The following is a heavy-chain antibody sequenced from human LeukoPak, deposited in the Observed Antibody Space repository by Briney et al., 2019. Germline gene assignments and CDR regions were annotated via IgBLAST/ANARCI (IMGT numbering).Heavy chain of an antibody. CDR2: ISASSDST. CDR3: ARIIYSLYYFDY. Sequence: GGSLRLSCAASGFTFSSYAMSWVRQAPGKGLEWVSAISASSDSTYYADSVKGRFTISRDNSKNTLYLQMNSLRAEDTAVYYCARIIYSLYYFDYWGQGTLVTVSS. CDR1: GFTFSSYA. J-gene: IGHJ4*02. D-gene: IGHD2-15*01. V-gene: IGHV3-23*01.